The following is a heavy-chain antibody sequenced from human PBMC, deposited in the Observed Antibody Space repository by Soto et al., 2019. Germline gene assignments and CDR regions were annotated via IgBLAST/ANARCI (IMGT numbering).Heavy chain of an antibody. CDR2: IYPGDSDT. CDR3: ARRTDGYNCRLAAFDI. D-gene: IGHD5-12*01. CDR1: GYSFTSYW. V-gene: IGHV5-51*01. Sequence: PGESLKISCKGSGYSFTSYWIGWVRQMPATGLEWMGIIYPGDSDTRYSPSFQGQVTISADKSISTAYLQWSSLKASDTAMYYFARRTDGYNCRLAAFDIWGQGTMVTVSS. J-gene: IGHJ3*02.